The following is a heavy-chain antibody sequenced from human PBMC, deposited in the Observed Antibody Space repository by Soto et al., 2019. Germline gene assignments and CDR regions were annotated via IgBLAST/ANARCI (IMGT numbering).Heavy chain of an antibody. J-gene: IGHJ5*02. CDR2: IDHSGYT. CDR3: VRVRDWFDP. D-gene: IGHD3-3*01. Sequence: TLSLTCAVYGGSFSGYYWNLIREPPGKGLEWIGEIDHSGYTNYNPALKSRVTISVDTSKTQSSLRLTSVTAADSAVYYCVRVRDWFDPWGQGTLVTVSS. V-gene: IGHV4-34*01. CDR1: GGSFSGYY.